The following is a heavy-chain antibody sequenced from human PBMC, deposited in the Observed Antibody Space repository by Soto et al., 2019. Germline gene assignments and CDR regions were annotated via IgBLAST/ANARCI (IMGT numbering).Heavy chain of an antibody. V-gene: IGHV1-69*06. D-gene: IGHD3-10*01. CDR3: ARDTYYYGSGSYSHYYYYGMDV. CDR1: GGTFSSYA. Sequence: WASVKVSCKASGGTFSSYAISWVRQAPGQGLEWMGGIIPIFGTANYAQKFQGRVTITADKSTSTAYMELSSLRSEDTAVYYCARDTYYYGSGSYSHYYYYGMDVWGQGTTVTVS. CDR2: IIPIFGTA. J-gene: IGHJ6*02.